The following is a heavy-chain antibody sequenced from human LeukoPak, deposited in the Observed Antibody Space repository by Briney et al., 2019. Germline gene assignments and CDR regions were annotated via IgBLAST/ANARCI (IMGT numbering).Heavy chain of an antibody. CDR3: ARDLRGANHFDY. D-gene: IGHD1-26*01. V-gene: IGHV3-21*01. CDR2: ISSSSGYI. J-gene: IGHJ4*02. CDR1: GFTFSSYS. Sequence: GGSLRLSCAASGFTFSSYSMNWVRRAPGKGLEWVSSISSSSGYIYDADSVKGRFTISRDNAKNSLCLQMSSLRAEDTAVYYCARDLRGANHFDYWGQGTLVTVSS.